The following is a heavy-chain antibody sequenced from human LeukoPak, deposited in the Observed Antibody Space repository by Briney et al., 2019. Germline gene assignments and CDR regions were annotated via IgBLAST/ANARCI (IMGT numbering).Heavy chain of an antibody. D-gene: IGHD3-3*01. CDR1: GGSISSHH. CDR3: ARGRPITLFGVVDY. V-gene: IGHV4-59*11. Sequence: SETLCLTCTVSGGSISSHHWSWIRQPPGKGLEWIGYIYYGGSTTYNPSLESRVTISVDSSKKQFSLSLTSVTAADTAVYYCARGRPITLFGVVDYWGQGTLVTVSS. CDR2: IYYGGST. J-gene: IGHJ4*02.